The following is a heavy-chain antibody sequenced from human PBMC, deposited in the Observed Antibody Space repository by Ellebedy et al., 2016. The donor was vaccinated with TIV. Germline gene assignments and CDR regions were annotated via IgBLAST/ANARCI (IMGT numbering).Heavy chain of an antibody. Sequence: MPSETLSLTCTVSGGSIRSGGYYWGWIRQPPGKGLEWIGYIYYSGSTYYNPSLKSRVTISVDTSKNQFPLKLSSVTAADTAVYYCARHDSLTGSYDYWGQGTLVTVSS. CDR2: IYYSGST. CDR3: ARHDSLTGSYDY. V-gene: IGHV4-31*03. CDR1: GGSIRSGGYY. D-gene: IGHD3-9*01. J-gene: IGHJ4*02.